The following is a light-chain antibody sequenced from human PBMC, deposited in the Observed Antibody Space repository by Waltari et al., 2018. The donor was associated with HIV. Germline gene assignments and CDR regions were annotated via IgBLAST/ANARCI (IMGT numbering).Light chain of an antibody. J-gene: IGKJ1*01. CDR1: QSVLYSSNNKNY. Sequence: DVVVTQSPDSLAVPLGERATINSKSSQSVLYSSNNKNYLAWYQQKPGQPPKLLIYWASTRESGVPDRFSGSGSGTDFTLTISSLQAEDVAVYYCQQYYSIPPWTFGQGTKVEIK. CDR2: WAS. V-gene: IGKV4-1*01. CDR3: QQYYSIPPWT.